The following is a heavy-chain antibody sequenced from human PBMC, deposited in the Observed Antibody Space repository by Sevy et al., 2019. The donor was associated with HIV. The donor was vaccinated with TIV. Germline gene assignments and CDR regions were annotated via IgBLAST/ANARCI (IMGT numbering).Heavy chain of an antibody. J-gene: IGHJ4*02. D-gene: IGHD3-10*01. CDR2: FXXSGST. CDR3: ARKRAXXXYXYXDX. CDR1: XXXISSGDYX. V-gene: IGHV4-30-4*01. Sequence: SETLSLTCTVXXXXISSGDYXWXWXRXXPXKGLXXXGYFXXSGSTYFXPSLKSRVTISLDTSKSQFSLRLSSVTAADTAVFYCARKRAXXXYXYXDXWGQGTLVTVSS.